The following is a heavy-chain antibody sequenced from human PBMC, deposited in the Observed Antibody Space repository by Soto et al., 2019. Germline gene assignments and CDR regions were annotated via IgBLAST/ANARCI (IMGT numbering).Heavy chain of an antibody. D-gene: IGHD6-19*01. V-gene: IGHV1-2*04. CDR3: ARGGIAVAGTGYYFDY. CDR1: GYTFTGYY. CDR2: INPNSGGT. Sequence: ASVKVSCKASGYTFTGYYMHWVRQAPGQGLEWMGWINPNSGGTNYAQKFQGWVTMTRDTSISTSYMELRRLRSDDTAVDYCARGGIAVAGTGYYFDYWGQGTLVTVSS. J-gene: IGHJ4*02.